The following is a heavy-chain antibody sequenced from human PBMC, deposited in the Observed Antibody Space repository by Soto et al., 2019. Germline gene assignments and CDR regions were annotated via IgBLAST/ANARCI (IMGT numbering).Heavy chain of an antibody. V-gene: IGHV1-18*04. CDR2: ISVYSGST. CDR3: ARDSWGLAVPDYHYYAMDV. D-gene: IGHD6-19*01. CDR1: GYTFTSYG. J-gene: IGHJ6*02. Sequence: QVQLVQSGAEVKKPGASVRVSCEASGYTFTSYGISWVRQAPGQGLEWMGWISVYSGSTNYAQKLQGRVTMTTDRSKRAVYMELRSLRSDDTAVYYCARDSWGLAVPDYHYYAMDVWGQGTTVTVS.